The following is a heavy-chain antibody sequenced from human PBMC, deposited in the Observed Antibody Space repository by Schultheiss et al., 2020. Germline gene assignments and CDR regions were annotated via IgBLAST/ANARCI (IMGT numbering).Heavy chain of an antibody. V-gene: IGHV3-11*01. J-gene: IGHJ5*02. D-gene: IGHD2/OR15-2a*01. CDR3: ARSKTVSNTWFDP. Sequence: GGSLRLSCAASGFSFSDYFMSWIRQAPGKGLEWISYISGSGTTTSYADSVKGRFTISRDNSKNTMYLQMNSPRAEDTAVYYCARSKTVSNTWFDPWGQGTLVTVSS. CDR2: ISGSGTTT. CDR1: GFSFSDYF.